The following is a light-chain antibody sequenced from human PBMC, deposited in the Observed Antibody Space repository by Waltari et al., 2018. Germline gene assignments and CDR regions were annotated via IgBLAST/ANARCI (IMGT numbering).Light chain of an antibody. CDR1: QSIRSH. V-gene: IGKV3-15*01. J-gene: IGKJ1*01. Sequence: EIVMTQSPVTLSVSPGERATLSCRASQSIRSHLAWYQHKPGQPPRLLVYDASTRVTIIPSRFSASGSGTEFTLTISSLQSGDSAIYYCLQYNNLPWTFGQGTKVEIK. CDR3: LQYNNLPWT. CDR2: DAS.